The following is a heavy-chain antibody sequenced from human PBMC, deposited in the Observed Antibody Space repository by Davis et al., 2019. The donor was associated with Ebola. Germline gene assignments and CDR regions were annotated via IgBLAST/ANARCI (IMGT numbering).Heavy chain of an antibody. D-gene: IGHD2-2*01. J-gene: IGHJ6*02. CDR3: ARVVVPAANYYYYGMDV. Sequence: GESLKISCAASGFTFSSYSMNWVRQAPGKGLEWVSSISSSSSYIYYADSVKGRFTISRDNAKNSLYLQMNSLRVEDTAVYYCARVVVPAANYYYYGMDVWGQGTTVTVSS. CDR1: GFTFSSYS. CDR2: ISSSSSYI. V-gene: IGHV3-21*01.